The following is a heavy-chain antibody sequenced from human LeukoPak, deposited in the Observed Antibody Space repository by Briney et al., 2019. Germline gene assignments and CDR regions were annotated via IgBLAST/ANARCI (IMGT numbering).Heavy chain of an antibody. Sequence: HTGGSLRLSCAASGFTFSSYAMGWVRQAPGKGLEWVSAISESGSSTFYADSVKGRFTISRDNSKNTLYLQMNSLRAEDTAVYYCAKDSLGSTGTFFFDYWGQGTLVTVSS. V-gene: IGHV3-23*01. CDR1: GFTFSSYA. CDR2: ISESGSST. CDR3: AKDSLGSTGTFFFDY. J-gene: IGHJ4*02. D-gene: IGHD1-1*01.